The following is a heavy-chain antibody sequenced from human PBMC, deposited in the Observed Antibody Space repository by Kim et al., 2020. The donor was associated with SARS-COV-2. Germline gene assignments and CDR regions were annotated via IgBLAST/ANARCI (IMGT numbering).Heavy chain of an antibody. D-gene: IGHD3-16*01. J-gene: IGHJ2*01. V-gene: IGHV4-28*01. CDR2: IYYSGST. CDR1: GYSISSSNW. CDR3: ARRMMSRGGYFDL. Sequence: SETLSLTCAVSGYSISSSNWWGWIRQPPGKGLEWIGYIYYSGSTYYNPSLKSRVTMSVDTSKNQFSLKLSSVTAVDTAVYYCARRMMSRGGYFDLWGRGTLVTVSS.